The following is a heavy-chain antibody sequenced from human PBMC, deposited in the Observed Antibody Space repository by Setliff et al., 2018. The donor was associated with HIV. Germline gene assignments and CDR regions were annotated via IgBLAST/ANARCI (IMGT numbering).Heavy chain of an antibody. CDR3: ASGVHRGGSGWNNWYFEL. J-gene: IGHJ2*01. CDR2: IIPTFDTA. V-gene: IGHV1-69*06. Sequence: GAPVKVSCKASGGPFSRHAFSWVRQAPGQGLEWMGGIIPTFDTANYAHNFQGRVTITADKSTNTGYMELNSLRSEDTAMYYCASGVHRGGSGWNNWYFELWGRGALVTVSS. D-gene: IGHD6-19*01. CDR1: GGPFSRHA.